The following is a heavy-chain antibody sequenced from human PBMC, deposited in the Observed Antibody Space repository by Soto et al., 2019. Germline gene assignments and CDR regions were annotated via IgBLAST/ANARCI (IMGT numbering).Heavy chain of an antibody. CDR3: AKDYTADRPPIRHNWFDP. D-gene: IGHD6-6*01. CDR1: GFTFSSHA. Sequence: PGGSLRLSCAASGFTFSSHAMSWVRQAPGKGLEWVSAISGSGGSTYYADSVKGRFTISRDNSKNTLYLQMNRLRAEDTAVYYCAKDYTADRPPIRHNWFDPWGQGTLVTVSS. J-gene: IGHJ5*02. V-gene: IGHV3-23*01. CDR2: ISGSGGST.